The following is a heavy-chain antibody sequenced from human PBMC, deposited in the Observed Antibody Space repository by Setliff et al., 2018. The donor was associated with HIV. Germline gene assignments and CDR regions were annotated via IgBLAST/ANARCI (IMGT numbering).Heavy chain of an antibody. CDR3: ARDHGYSYGTIDY. CDR2: ISSGSSTI. D-gene: IGHD5-18*01. Sequence: GESLKISCAASGFTFSIYSMNWVRQAPGKGLEWVSYISSGSSTIYYADSVKGRFTISRDNAKSSLYLQMNSLRAEDTAVYYCARDHGYSYGTIDYWGQGTLVTVSS. J-gene: IGHJ4*02. V-gene: IGHV3-48*01. CDR1: GFTFSIYS.